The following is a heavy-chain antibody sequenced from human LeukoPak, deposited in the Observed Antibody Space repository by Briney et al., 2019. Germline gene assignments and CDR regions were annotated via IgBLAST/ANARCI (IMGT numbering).Heavy chain of an antibody. CDR1: GGTFSSYA. D-gene: IGHD3-10*01. CDR2: IIPIFGTA. J-gene: IGHJ6*03. Sequence: GASVKVSCKASGGTFSSYAISWVRQAPGQGLEWMGGIIPIFGTANYAQKFQGRVTITADESTSTAYMELSSLRSEDTAVYYCARTVITMVRGVIKQYYYYYMDVWGKGTTVTISS. V-gene: IGHV1-69*13. CDR3: ARTVITMVRGVIKQYYYYYMDV.